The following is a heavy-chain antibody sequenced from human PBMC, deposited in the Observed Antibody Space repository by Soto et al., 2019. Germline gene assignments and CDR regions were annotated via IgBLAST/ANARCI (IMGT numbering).Heavy chain of an antibody. J-gene: IGHJ6*02. V-gene: IGHV1-69*01. CDR3: ARDDDILTGYSHYYYYGMDV. Sequence: QVQLVQSGAEVQKPGSSVKVSCKASGGTFSSYAISWVRQAPGQGLEWMGGIIPIFGTANYAQKFQGRVTITADESTSTAYMELSSLRSEDTAVYYCARDDDILTGYSHYYYYGMDVWGQGTTVTVSS. CDR2: IIPIFGTA. CDR1: GGTFSSYA. D-gene: IGHD3-9*01.